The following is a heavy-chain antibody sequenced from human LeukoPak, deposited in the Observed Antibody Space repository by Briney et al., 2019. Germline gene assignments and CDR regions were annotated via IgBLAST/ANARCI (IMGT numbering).Heavy chain of an antibody. J-gene: IGHJ5*02. CDR3: ARGPLRGYDFWSGYHPYNWFDP. D-gene: IGHD3-3*01. CDR1: GGTFSSYA. Sequence: VASVKVSCKASGGTFSSYAISWVRQAPGQGLEWMGGIIPIFGTANYAQKFQGRVTITADESTSTAYMELSSLRSEDTAVYYCARGPLRGYDFWSGYHPYNWFDPWGQGTLVTVSS. V-gene: IGHV1-69*13. CDR2: IIPIFGTA.